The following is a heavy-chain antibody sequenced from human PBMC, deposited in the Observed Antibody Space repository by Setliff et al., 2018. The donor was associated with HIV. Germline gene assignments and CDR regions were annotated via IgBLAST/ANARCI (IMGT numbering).Heavy chain of an antibody. Sequence: SETLSLTCSVSGGSISSSSDHWGWSRQPPGKGREWVGSIYYSGSICYNPSLKSRVTISVDTPNNHFSLRLSSVPAADTAGYYCARTRGYCSAPSCYALRGPDYWGQGTLVTVSS. CDR1: GGSISSSSDH. CDR2: IYYSGSI. D-gene: IGHD2-2*01. J-gene: IGHJ4*02. CDR3: ARTRGYCSAPSCYALRGPDY. V-gene: IGHV4-39*02.